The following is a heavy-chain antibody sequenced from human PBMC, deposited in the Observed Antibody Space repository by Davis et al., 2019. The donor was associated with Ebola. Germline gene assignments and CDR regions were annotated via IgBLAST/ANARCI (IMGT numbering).Heavy chain of an antibody. D-gene: IGHD2-21*01. Sequence: MPSETLSLTCAVYGGSFSGYYWSWIRQPPGKGLEWIGEINHSGSTNYNPSLKSRVTISVDTSKNQFSLKLSSVTAADTAVYYCARVRRGGDYFDYWDQGTLVTVSS. J-gene: IGHJ4*02. CDR3: ARVRRGGDYFDY. CDR1: GGSFSGYY. V-gene: IGHV4-34*01. CDR2: INHSGST.